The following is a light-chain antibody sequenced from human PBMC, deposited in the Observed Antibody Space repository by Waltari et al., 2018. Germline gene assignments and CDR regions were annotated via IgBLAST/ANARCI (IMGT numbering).Light chain of an antibody. CDR3: QSYDRDLNAVV. CDR2: RDD. Sequence: QSVLPQPPSVSGAPGQRVTISCTGSSSNIGAGYDVYWYQQIPGSAHKVLIYRDDNRPSGVPGRFSGSKSGTSASLSVTGLHVEDEADYFCQSYDRDLNAVVFGGGTKLTVL. CDR1: SSNIGAGYD. J-gene: IGLJ2*01. V-gene: IGLV1-40*01.